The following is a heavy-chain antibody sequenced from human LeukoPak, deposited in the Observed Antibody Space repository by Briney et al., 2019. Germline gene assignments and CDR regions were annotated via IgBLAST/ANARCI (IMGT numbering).Heavy chain of an antibody. CDR3: SKGRGSTLTNIDF. CDR1: GFAFSSFA. Sequence: PGGSLRLSCAASGFAFSSFAMTWVRQSPGKGLEWVSSVSDSGVNTYYAGSVRGRFTVSRDNFKNILYLQVNSLTVEDTAFYYCSKGRGSTLTNIDFWGQGALVTVSS. D-gene: IGHD4-11*01. CDR2: VSDSGVNT. V-gene: IGHV3-23*01. J-gene: IGHJ4*02.